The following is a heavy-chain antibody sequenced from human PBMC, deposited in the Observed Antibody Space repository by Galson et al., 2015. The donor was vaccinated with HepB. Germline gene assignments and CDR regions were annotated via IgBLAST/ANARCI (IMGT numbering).Heavy chain of an antibody. D-gene: IGHD2-2*01. J-gene: IGHJ4*02. CDR3: ARQSGYCSSVSCSDYYFDY. CDR1: GYSFTNYW. V-gene: IGHV5-10-1*01. CDR2: IDPSDSYT. Sequence: QSGAEVKKPGESLRISCKGSGYSFTNYWITWVRQMPGKGLEWMGRIDPSDSYTNYSPSFQGHVTISADKSISTAYLQWSSLKASDTAMYYCARQSGYCSSVSCSDYYFDYWGQGTLVTVSS.